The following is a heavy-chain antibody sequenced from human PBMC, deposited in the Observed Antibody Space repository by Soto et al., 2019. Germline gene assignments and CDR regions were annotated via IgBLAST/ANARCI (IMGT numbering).Heavy chain of an antibody. V-gene: IGHV4-34*01. CDR1: GGSFSGYY. J-gene: IGHJ6*02. Sequence: QVQLQQWGAGLLKPSETLSLTCTVYGGSFSGYYWSWIRQPPGKGLEWIGEINLSGSTNYNQSLKSVVTISVDTSKNHFSLKLISVTAADTAVYYCARLVVGAAPYYYYGMDDWGQGTTVTVSS. CDR2: INLSGST. CDR3: ARLVVGAAPYYYYGMDD. D-gene: IGHD2-15*01.